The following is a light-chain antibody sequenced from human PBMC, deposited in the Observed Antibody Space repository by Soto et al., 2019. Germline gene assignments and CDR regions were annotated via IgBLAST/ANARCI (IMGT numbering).Light chain of an antibody. J-gene: IGLJ2*01. V-gene: IGLV1-44*01. CDR1: SSNIGSTT. CDR2: SNN. CDR3: AAWDDSLNGVV. Sequence: QSVLTQPPSASGTPGQRVTISCSGSSSNIGSTTVNWYRQLPGTAPKLLIYSNNQRPSGVPDRFSGSKSGTSASLAISGLQSEDEANYYCAAWDDSLNGVVFGGGTKLTVL.